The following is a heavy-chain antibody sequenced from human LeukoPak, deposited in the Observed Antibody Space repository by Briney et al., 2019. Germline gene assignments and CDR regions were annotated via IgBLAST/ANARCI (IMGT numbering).Heavy chain of an antibody. CDR3: ARCGNSYGTGYQFDP. CDR1: GGSIGDYY. V-gene: IGHV4-59*01. J-gene: IGHJ5*02. D-gene: IGHD5-18*01. Sequence: PETLSLTCTVSGGSIGDYYWSWVRQTPGKGLEWIGFVYYTGATNYNPSLKSRVTISLDTSKNQFSLNLNSVDAADTAVYSCARCGNSYGTGYQFDPWSQGTLVTVSS. CDR2: VYYTGAT.